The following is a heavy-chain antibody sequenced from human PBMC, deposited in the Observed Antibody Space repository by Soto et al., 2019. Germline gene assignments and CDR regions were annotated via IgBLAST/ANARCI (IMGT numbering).Heavy chain of an antibody. CDR2: INNSGSRT. Sequence: EVQLLESGGGFVQPGGSLRLSCAASGFTFSSYGMSGVRQAPGKGLEWVSSINNSGSRTYHADSVKGRFTISRDNSKNTLYLQMNSLRAEDTAVYYCAKARTDQSGTYFPFDYWGQGTLVTVSS. V-gene: IGHV3-23*01. D-gene: IGHD1-26*01. CDR3: AKARTDQSGTYFPFDY. J-gene: IGHJ4*02. CDR1: GFTFSSYG.